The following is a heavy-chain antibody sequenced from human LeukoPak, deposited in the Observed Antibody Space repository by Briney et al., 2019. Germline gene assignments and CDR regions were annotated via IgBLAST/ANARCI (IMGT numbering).Heavy chain of an antibody. CDR1: GFTFRDYG. V-gene: IGHV3-21*06. J-gene: IGHJ6*03. D-gene: IGHD2-15*01. CDR2: ISSSGTYT. CDR3: ARGLGYCSSSRCSPGYYMDV. Sequence: GGSLRLSCVDSGFTFRDYGMNWVRQAPGKGLEWVSRISSSGTYTAHTDSVKGRFTSSRDNAKNSLYLQMDNLRAEDTALYYCARGLGYCSSSRCSPGYYMDVWGKGTTVTV.